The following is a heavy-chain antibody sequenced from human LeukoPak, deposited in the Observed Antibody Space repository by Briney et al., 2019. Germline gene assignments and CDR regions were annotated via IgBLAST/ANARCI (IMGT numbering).Heavy chain of an antibody. CDR3: ARVEDGRFDY. V-gene: IGHV3-48*03. CDR2: ISTSGSAI. CDR1: GFTFSSYE. J-gene: IGHJ4*02. D-gene: IGHD1-1*01. Sequence: PGGSLRLSCAASGFTFSSYEMNWVRQAPGKGLEWVSYISTSGSAIYYADSVKGRFTISRDNAKNSLYLQMNSLRAEDTAVYYCARVEDGRFDYWGQGTLVTVSS.